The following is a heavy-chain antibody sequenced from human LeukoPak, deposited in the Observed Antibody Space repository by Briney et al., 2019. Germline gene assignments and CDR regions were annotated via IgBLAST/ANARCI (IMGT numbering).Heavy chain of an antibody. D-gene: IGHD6-6*01. CDR1: GFTVSSNY. Sequence: GVSLRLSCAASGFTVSSNYMSLVRQAPGEGLEWAAVIYSGGSPYYADSVKGRFTISRDNSKNTLYLQMNSLRAEDTAVYYCARAGGYSSSSYYFDYWGEGTLVTVSS. J-gene: IGHJ4*02. V-gene: IGHV3-66*02. CDR2: IYSGGSP. CDR3: ARAGGYSSSSYYFDY.